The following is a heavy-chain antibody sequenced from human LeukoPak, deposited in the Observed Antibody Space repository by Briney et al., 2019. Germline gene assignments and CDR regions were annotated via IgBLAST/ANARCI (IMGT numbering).Heavy chain of an antibody. Sequence: SETLSLTCTVSGGSISSSSNYWGWIRQPPGKGLEWIGSIYYSGSTHHNPSLKSRVTILVDTSKNQFSLKLSSVTAADTAVYYCARLNCYDSGSYYFDFWGQGTLVTVSS. D-gene: IGHD3-10*01. CDR2: IYYSGST. J-gene: IGHJ4*02. CDR3: ARLNCYDSGSYYFDF. V-gene: IGHV4-39*01. CDR1: GGSISSSSNY.